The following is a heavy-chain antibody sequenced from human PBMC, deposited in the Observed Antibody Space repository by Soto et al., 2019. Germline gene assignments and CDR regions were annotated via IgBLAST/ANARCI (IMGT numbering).Heavy chain of an antibody. J-gene: IGHJ4*02. CDR3: AAAVPWDPSVDY. Sequence: GASVKVSCKASGFTFTSSAVQWVRQARGQRLEWIGWIVVSSGNTNYAQKFQERVTITRDMSTSTAYMELSSLRSEDTAVYYCAAAVPWDPSVDYWGQGTLVTVSS. D-gene: IGHD1-26*01. CDR1: GFTFTSSA. CDR2: IVVSSGNT. V-gene: IGHV1-58*01.